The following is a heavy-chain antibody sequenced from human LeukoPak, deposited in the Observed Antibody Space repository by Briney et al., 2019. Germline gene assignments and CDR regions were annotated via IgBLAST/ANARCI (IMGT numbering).Heavy chain of an antibody. D-gene: IGHD2-15*01. CDR3: ARVYCSGGSCLHFDY. V-gene: IGHV4-34*01. CDR2: INHSGST. CDR1: GGSFSGYY. J-gene: IGHJ4*02. Sequence: SETLSLTCAVYGGSFSGYYWSWIRQPPGKGLEWIGEINHSGSTNYNPSLKSRVTISVDTSKNQFSLKLSSVTAADTAVYYCARVYCSGGSCLHFDYWGQGTLVTVSS.